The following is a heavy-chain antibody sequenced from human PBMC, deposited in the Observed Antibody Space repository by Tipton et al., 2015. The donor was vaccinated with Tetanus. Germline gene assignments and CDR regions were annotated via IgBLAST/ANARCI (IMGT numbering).Heavy chain of an antibody. CDR3: VSGSALDY. Sequence: SLRLSCEVSGFTFSNYKMNWVRQAPGRELEWVSSISSTSRYIYYAASVKGRFTISRDNAKNSLFLEMNSLRADDTAVYFCVSGSALDYWGQGTLITVSS. D-gene: IGHD6-25*01. V-gene: IGHV3-21*01. CDR1: GFTFSNYK. CDR2: ISSTSRYI. J-gene: IGHJ4*02.